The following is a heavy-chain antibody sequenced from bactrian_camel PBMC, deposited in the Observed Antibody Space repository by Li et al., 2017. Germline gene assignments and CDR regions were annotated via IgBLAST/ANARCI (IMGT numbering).Heavy chain of an antibody. V-gene: IGHV3S54*01. CDR2: IYNDLVST. J-gene: IGHJ4*01. D-gene: IGHD5*01. CDR3: AKLGTRWSEFPY. CDR1: NKIHDTKC. Sequence: SGGGSVQAGQSLRLSCVISNKIHDTKCMGWSRQAPGQGRDGVAFIYNDLVSTYYDASVQGRFTISQDNAKSTLYLQMNRLKPEDSAMYYCAKLGTRWSEFPYWGQGTQVTVS.